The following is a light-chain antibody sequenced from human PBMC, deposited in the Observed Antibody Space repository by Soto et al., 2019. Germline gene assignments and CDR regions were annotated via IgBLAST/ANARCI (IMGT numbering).Light chain of an antibody. CDR2: GAS. J-gene: IGKJ4*01. CDR1: QSVSSSY. Sequence: EIVLTQSPGTRSLFPAENHHPSCRAIQSVSSSYLAWDQQKPGQAPRLLIYGASSRATGIPDRFSGSGSGTDFTLTISRLEPEDFAVYYCQQYGSSPALTFGGGTKVDIK. V-gene: IGKV3-20*01. CDR3: QQYGSSPALT.